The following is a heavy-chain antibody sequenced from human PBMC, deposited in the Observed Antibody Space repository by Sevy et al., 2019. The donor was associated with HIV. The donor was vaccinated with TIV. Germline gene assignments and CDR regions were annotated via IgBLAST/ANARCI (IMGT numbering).Heavy chain of an antibody. D-gene: IGHD2-2*01. CDR3: ARDRCTITSCHEGNWFDP. V-gene: IGHV3-21*01. CDR2: ISGLSNYI. CDR1: GFTFSSYS. Sequence: GGSLRLSCAASGFTFSSYSMNWVRQAPGKGLEWVSSISGLSNYIYYADSVKGRFTISRDNAKNSLYLQMNSLRPEDTAVDYCARDRCTITSCHEGNWFDPWGQGTLVTVSS. J-gene: IGHJ5*02.